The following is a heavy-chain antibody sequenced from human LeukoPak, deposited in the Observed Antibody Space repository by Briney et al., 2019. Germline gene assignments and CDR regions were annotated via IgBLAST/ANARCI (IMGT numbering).Heavy chain of an antibody. Sequence: PGESLILSCATAGFTFSSYEINWVRQAPGKVLEWVSYISSIGSPRNDADSVKGRFTISRDNAKNSLYLQPNSLRAEHTAVYDCARATFEFYDSRVLFYFYYMDVWRKETTDTVPS. V-gene: IGHV3-48*03. CDR2: ISSIGSPR. CDR3: ARATFEFYDSRVLFYFYYMDV. CDR1: GFTFSSYE. J-gene: IGHJ6*03. D-gene: IGHD3-22*01.